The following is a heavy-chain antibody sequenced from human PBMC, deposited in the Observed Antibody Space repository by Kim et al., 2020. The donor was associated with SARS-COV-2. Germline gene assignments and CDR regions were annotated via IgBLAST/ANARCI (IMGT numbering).Heavy chain of an antibody. Sequence: GSLRLSCAASGFTVSSSYMSWVRQAPGKGLEWVSVIYSDGRTYYADSVKGRFTISRDNSKNTLYLQMNSLRIEDTAVYYCARDPGYSSGNIQFDPWGQGTLVTVSS. CDR1: GFTVSSSY. J-gene: IGHJ5*02. CDR2: IYSDGRT. D-gene: IGHD3-10*01. V-gene: IGHV3-66*02. CDR3: ARDPGYSSGNIQFDP.